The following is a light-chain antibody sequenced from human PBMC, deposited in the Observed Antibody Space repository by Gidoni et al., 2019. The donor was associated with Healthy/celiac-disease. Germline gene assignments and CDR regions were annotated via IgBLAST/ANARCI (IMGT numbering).Light chain of an antibody. Sequence: QPVLTQSSSASASLGSSVKLTCTLSSGHSSYIIAWHQQQPGKAPRYLMKLEGSGSYNKGSGVPDRFSGSSSGADRYLTISNLQSEDEADYYFETWDSNTHRDVFGTGTKVTVL. CDR3: ETWDSNTHRDV. CDR1: SGHSSYI. CDR2: LEGSGSY. J-gene: IGLJ1*01. V-gene: IGLV4-60*03.